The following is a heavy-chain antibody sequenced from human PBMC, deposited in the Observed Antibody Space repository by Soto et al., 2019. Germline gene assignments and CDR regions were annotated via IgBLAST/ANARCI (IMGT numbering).Heavy chain of an antibody. J-gene: IGHJ6*02. CDR1: GGSVISCSYF. CDR3: ARLVTMVRGVYYYFYDGMDV. CDR2: IYYNGIT. Sequence: PSETLCLTCTVSGGSVISCSYFWTWIRQPPGKGLEYIGYIYYNGITTYSPSLKSRVTMSVDTSKNQFSLKLTSVTAADTAVYYCARLVTMVRGVYYYFYDGMDVWGQGTTVT. V-gene: IGHV4-61*01. D-gene: IGHD3-10*01.